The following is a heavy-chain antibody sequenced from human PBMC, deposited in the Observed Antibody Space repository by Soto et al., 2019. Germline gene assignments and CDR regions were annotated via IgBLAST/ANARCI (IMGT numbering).Heavy chain of an antibody. J-gene: IGHJ5*02. CDR2: ISGSGLTI. D-gene: IGHD5-12*01. CDR1: GFILSDYE. CDR3: ARGPYRNTYNWFDS. Sequence: GGSLRLSCAASGFILSDYEINWVRQAPGKGLEWVSYISGSGLTIYYADSVKGRFTISRDNAKNSLYLQMNSLGVEDTAVYYCARGPYRNTYNWFDSWGQGTLVTVSS. V-gene: IGHV3-48*03.